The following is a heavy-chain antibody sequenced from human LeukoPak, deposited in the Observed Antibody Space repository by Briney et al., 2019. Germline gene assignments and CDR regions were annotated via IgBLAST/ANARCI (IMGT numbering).Heavy chain of an antibody. D-gene: IGHD6-19*01. V-gene: IGHV1-2*02. Sequence: GASVKVSCTASGYTFTGYYMHWVRQAPGQGLEWMGWINPNSGGTNYAQKFQGRVTMTRDTSITTAYMELSRLRSDDTAVYYRARVVAGNWFDPWGQGTLATVSS. J-gene: IGHJ5*02. CDR1: GYTFTGYY. CDR3: ARVVAGNWFDP. CDR2: INPNSGGT.